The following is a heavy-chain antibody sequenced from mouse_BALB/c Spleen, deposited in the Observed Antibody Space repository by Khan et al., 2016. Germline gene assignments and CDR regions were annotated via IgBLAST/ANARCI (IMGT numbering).Heavy chain of an antibody. D-gene: IGHD2-2*01. CDR2: INPSTGYT. Sequence: QVQLQQSGAELAKPGASVKMSCKASGYTFTSYWMHWVKQRPGQGLEWIGYINPSTGYTEYNQKFKDKATSTADKSSSTAYMQLSSLTSEESAVYYCARWLYYFDYWGRGTTLTVSS. CDR3: ARWLYYFDY. V-gene: IGHV1-7*01. J-gene: IGHJ2*01. CDR1: GYTFTSYW.